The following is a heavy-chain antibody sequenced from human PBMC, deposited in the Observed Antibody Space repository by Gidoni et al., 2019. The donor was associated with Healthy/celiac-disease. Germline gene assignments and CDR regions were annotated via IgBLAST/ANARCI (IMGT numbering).Heavy chain of an antibody. CDR2: IKQDGSEK. CDR3: ARDRENSMFDY. J-gene: IGHJ4*02. V-gene: IGHV3-7*03. D-gene: IGHD3-22*01. CDR1: GFTFSSYW. Sequence: EVQLVESGGGLVQPGGSLRLSCAASGFTFSSYWMSWVRQAPGKGLEWVANIKQDGSEKYYVDAVKGRFTISRDNAKNSLYLQMNSLRAEDTAVYYCARDRENSMFDYWGQGTLVTVSS.